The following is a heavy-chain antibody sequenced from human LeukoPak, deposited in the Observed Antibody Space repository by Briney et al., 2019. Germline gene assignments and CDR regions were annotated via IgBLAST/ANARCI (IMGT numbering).Heavy chain of an antibody. D-gene: IGHD5-18*01. CDR1: GGTFSSYA. J-gene: IGHJ4*02. CDR3: ARDKVAYSYGGRFDY. Sequence: SVKVSCKASGGTFSSYAISWVRQAPGQGLEWMGRIIPILGIANYAQKFKGRVTITADKSTSTAYMELSSMRSEETAVYYCARDKVAYSYGGRFDYWGQGTLVTVSS. V-gene: IGHV1-69*04. CDR2: IIPILGIA.